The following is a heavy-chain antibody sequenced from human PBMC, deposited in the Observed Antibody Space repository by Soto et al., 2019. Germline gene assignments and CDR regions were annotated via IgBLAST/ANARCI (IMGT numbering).Heavy chain of an antibody. J-gene: IGHJ3*01. CDR2: INSDGSST. V-gene: IGHV3-74*01. D-gene: IGHD5-12*01. CDR3: ARGGSGYILV. CDR1: GFTFSTYW. Sequence: EVQLVESGGGLVQPGGSLRLSCAASGFTFSTYWMHWVRQAPGKGLVWVSRINSDGSSTSHADSVKGRFTISRDNAKNTLYLQMNSLRAGDTAVYYCARGGSGYILVWGQGTMVTVSS.